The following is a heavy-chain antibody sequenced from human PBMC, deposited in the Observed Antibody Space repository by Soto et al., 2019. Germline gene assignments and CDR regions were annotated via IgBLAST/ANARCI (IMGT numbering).Heavy chain of an antibody. J-gene: IGHJ6*02. CDR1: GFTFSSYS. D-gene: IGHD5-18*01. Sequence: PGGSLRLSCAASGFTFSSYSMTWVRQAPGKGLEWVSSISSSSSYIYYADSVKGRFTISRDNAKNSLYLQMNSLRAEDTAVYYCARDIFYSYGSYDYYYYGMDVWGQGTTVTVSS. V-gene: IGHV3-21*01. CDR2: ISSSSSYI. CDR3: ARDIFYSYGSYDYYYYGMDV.